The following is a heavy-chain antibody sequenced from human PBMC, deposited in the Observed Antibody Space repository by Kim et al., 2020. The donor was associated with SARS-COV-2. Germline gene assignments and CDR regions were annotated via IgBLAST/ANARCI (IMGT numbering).Heavy chain of an antibody. CDR3: ARVGYGDYGGV. CDR2: T. V-gene: IGHV1-46*01. J-gene: IGHJ4*02. Sequence: TSYAQKFQGRVTMTRDTSTSAVYMELSSLRSEDTAVYYCARVGYGDYGGVWGQGTLVTVSS. D-gene: IGHD4-17*01.